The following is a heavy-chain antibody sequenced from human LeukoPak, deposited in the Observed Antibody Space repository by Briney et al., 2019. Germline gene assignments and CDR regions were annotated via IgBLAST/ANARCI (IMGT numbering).Heavy chain of an antibody. D-gene: IGHD1-7*01. V-gene: IGHV5-51*01. CDR2: IYPGDSDG. CDR1: GYIFTTYW. Sequence: GESLKISCKGSGYIFTTYWIGWVRQLPGKGLEWMGIIYPGDSDGRYSPSFQGRVTISADKSISTVYLQWSTLKASDTAMYYCATPTLGTIGEYLFDYWGQGTLVIVSS. J-gene: IGHJ4*02. CDR3: ATPTLGTIGEYLFDY.